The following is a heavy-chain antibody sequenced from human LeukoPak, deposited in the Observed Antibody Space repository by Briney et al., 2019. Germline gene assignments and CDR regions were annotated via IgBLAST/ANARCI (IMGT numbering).Heavy chain of an antibody. CDR1: GGSISSYY. CDR3: ARNYGSGSRIDC. V-gene: IGHV4-59*01. CDR2: IYYSGRT. D-gene: IGHD3-10*01. J-gene: IGHJ4*02. Sequence: SETLSLTCTVSGGSISSYYWSWLRQPPGKGLEWIGYIYYSGRTNYNPSLKSRVTISVDTSKNQFSLKLSSVTAADTAVYYCARNYGSGSRIDCWGQGTLVTVSS.